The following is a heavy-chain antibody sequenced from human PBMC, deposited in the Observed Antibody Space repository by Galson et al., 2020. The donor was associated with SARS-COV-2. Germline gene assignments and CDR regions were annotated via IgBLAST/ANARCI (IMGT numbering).Heavy chain of an antibody. J-gene: IGHJ4*02. D-gene: IGHD2-15*01. V-gene: IGHV4-38-2*02. CDR2: IYHGGST. Sequence: SETLSLTCTVSGYSISSGYFWGWLRQPPGKGLEWIGSIYHGGSTHYNPSLKSRVTISVDTSKNQFSLKLRFVTAADTAVYYWATYSVVLVAPTPLRAEYWGQGTLVTVSS. CDR3: ATYSVVLVAPTPLRAEY. CDR1: GYSISSGYF.